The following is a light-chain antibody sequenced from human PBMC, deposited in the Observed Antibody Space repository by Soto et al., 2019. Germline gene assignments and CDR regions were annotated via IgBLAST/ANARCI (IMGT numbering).Light chain of an antibody. V-gene: IGKV1-39*01. Sequence: DIQMTQSPSSLSASVGDRVTITCRASQSISSYLNWYQQKPGKAPKLLFYAASSLQSGVPSRFSGSGSGTDFTLTISSLQPEDFATYYCQQSYSTPGLTFGPGTKVYIK. J-gene: IGKJ3*01. CDR2: AAS. CDR3: QQSYSTPGLT. CDR1: QSISSY.